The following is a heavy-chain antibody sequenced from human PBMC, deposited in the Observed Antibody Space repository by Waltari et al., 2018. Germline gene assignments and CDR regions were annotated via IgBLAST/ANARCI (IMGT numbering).Heavy chain of an antibody. V-gene: IGHV3-23*01. J-gene: IGHJ5*02. Sequence: EVQLLESGGGLVQRGGSLRLSCAASGFTFSSYAMNWVRQAPGKGLEWVSTISGSGGSTYFADSVKGRFSTFRDNSKNTLTLHMDSLRAEDTAVYYCAKGDYGDYTWFDPWGQGTLVTVSS. CDR1: GFTFSSYA. CDR2: ISGSGGST. D-gene: IGHD4-17*01. CDR3: AKGDYGDYTWFDP.